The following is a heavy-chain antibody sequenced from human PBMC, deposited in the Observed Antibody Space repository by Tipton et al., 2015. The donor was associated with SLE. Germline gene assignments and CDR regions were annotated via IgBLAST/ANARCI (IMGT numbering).Heavy chain of an antibody. CDR1: GYTFSSNY. V-gene: IGHV1-46*01. D-gene: IGHD1-26*01. Sequence: QSGPEVKKPGASVKVSCTASGYTFSSNYIHWVRQASGQGLEWMGIVNPDTGGTSYAQRFQGRVTVTADTSSSTVYVELSSLRFDDTAVYYCARDRSRSGSDVFDYWGHGSLVTVSS. CDR3: ARDRSRSGSDVFDY. J-gene: IGHJ4*01. CDR2: VNPDTGGT.